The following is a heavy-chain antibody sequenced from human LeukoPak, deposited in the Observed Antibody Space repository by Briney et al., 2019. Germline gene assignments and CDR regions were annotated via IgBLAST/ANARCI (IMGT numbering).Heavy chain of an antibody. CDR1: GFTFSSYG. V-gene: IGHV3-21*01. CDR3: AREGVTTVGAFDI. J-gene: IGHJ3*02. D-gene: IGHD4-23*01. Sequence: PGRSLRLSCAASGFTFSSYGMHWVRQAPGKGLEWVSSISSSSSYIYYADSVKGRFTISRDNAKNSLYLQMNSLRAEDTAVYYCAREGVTTVGAFDIWGQGTMVTVSS. CDR2: ISSSSSYI.